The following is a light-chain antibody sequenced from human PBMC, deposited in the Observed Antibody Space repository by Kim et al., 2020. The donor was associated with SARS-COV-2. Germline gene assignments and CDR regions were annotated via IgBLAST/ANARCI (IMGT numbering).Light chain of an antibody. CDR2: SNN. V-gene: IGLV1-44*01. CDR1: SSNIGSNT. CDR3: AAWDDSLNGHVV. J-gene: IGLJ2*01. Sequence: QSVLTQLPSASGTPGQMVTISCSGSSSNIGSNTVHWYQQLPGTAPKLLIYSNNQRPSGVLDRFSGSKSGTSASLAISGLQSEDEADYYCAAWDDSLNGHVVFGGGTQLTVL.